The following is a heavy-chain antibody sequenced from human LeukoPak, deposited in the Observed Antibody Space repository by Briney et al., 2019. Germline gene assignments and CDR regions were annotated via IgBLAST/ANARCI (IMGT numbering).Heavy chain of an antibody. D-gene: IGHD6-19*01. J-gene: IGHJ4*02. V-gene: IGHV4-38-2*01. CDR1: GYSISSDNY. CDR2: IYHSGST. CDR3: ARVYSSGWYKGYYFDY. Sequence: KTSETLSLTCAVSGYSISSDNYWGWIRQPPGKGLEWIGSIYHSGSTYYNPSLKSRVTISVDTSKNQFSLKLSSVTAADTAVYYCARVYSSGWYKGYYFDYWGQGTLVTVSS.